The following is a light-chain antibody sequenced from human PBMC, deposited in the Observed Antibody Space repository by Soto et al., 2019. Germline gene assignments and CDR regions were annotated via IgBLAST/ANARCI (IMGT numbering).Light chain of an antibody. CDR3: QQFSSYPLT. Sequence: ECVLTKYPGTLSFSPGERATLSCRASQTVRNNYLAWYQQKPGQAPRLLIYDASSRATGIPGRFSGGGSGTDFTLTISRLEPEDFAVYYCQQFSSYPLTFGGGTKVDFK. CDR2: DAS. V-gene: IGKV3-20*01. CDR1: QTVRNNY. J-gene: IGKJ4*01.